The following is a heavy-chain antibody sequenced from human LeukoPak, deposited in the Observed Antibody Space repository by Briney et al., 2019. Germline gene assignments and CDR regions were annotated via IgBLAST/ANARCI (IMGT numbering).Heavy chain of an antibody. J-gene: IGHJ4*02. CDR3: ARAYLHYYDSSGYLYYFDY. D-gene: IGHD3-22*01. V-gene: IGHV4-59*01. CDR1: GGSISSYY. Sequence: PSETLSLTCTVSGGSISSYYWSWIRQPPGRGLEWIGYLSYSGSTDYNPSLKARVTVSVDTSKNQFSLKLTSLTAADTALYFCARAYLHYYDSSGYLYYFDYWGQGALVTVSS. CDR2: LSYSGST.